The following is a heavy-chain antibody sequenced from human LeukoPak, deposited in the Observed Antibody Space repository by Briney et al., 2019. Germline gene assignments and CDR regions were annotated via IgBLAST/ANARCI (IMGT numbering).Heavy chain of an antibody. D-gene: IGHD2-15*01. CDR2: VYTGGST. J-gene: IGHJ4*02. CDR3: AREDQPRGTFDY. V-gene: IGHV3-66*01. Sequence: GSLRLSCAASGFTVSSNYMSWVRQAPGKGLEWVSVVYTGGSTHYADSVKGRFTISRDNAKNSLYLQMNSLRAEDTALYYCAREDQPRGTFDYWGQGILVTVSS. CDR1: GFTVSSNY.